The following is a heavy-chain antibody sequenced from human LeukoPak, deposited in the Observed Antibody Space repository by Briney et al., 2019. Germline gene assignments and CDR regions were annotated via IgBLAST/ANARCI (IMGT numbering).Heavy chain of an antibody. CDR3: ARPLSNGYFHDSGGYYPYAMDV. J-gene: IGHJ6*02. D-gene: IGHD3-22*01. Sequence: PGGSLRLPRAASGFTFSTSTMHWVRQAPGKGLEWVAVISYDGSNKFYADSVKGRFAISRDNSKNTLYLQMNSLRGYDSAVYYCARPLSNGYFHDSGGYYPYAMDVWGQGTTVTVSS. CDR1: GFTFSTST. CDR2: ISYDGSNK. V-gene: IGHV3-30*09.